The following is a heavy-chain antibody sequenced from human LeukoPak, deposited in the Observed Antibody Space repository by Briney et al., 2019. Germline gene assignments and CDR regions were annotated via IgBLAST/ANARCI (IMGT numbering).Heavy chain of an antibody. J-gene: IGHJ5*02. CDR2: ITGTHYTT. CDR1: GFTFSSFA. V-gene: IGHV3-23*01. Sequence: PGGSLRLSCAASGFTFSSFAMTWVRQAPGKGLEWVSSITGTHYTTYNTDSVKGRFTISRDNSKNTLCLQMNSLRADDTAVYYCTKDPNGDYVGAFDPWGQGTLVTVSS. CDR3: TKDPNGDYVGAFDP. D-gene: IGHD4-17*01.